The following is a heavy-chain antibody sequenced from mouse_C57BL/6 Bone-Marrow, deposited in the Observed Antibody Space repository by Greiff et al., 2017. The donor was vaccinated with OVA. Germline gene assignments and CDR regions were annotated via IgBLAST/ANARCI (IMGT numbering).Heavy chain of an antibody. D-gene: IGHD2-4*01. CDR1: GFSLTSYG. V-gene: IGHV2-3*01. CDR3: ARKRLRRGYYAMDY. J-gene: IGHJ4*01. Sequence: QVQLQQSGPGLVAPSQSLSITCTVSGFSLTSYGVSWVRQPPGKGLEWLGVIWGDGSTNYHSALISRLSISKDNSKSQVFFKMNSLQADDTAIYYCARKRLRRGYYAMDYWGQGTSVTVSS. CDR2: IWGDGST.